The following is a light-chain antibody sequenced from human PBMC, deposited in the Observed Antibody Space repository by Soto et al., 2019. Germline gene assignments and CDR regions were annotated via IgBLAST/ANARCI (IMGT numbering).Light chain of an antibody. CDR2: KAS. CDR1: QSVGSW. J-gene: IGKJ1*01. Sequence: DIQMTQSPSTLSASVGDRVTITCRASQSVGSWLAWYQQKPGKAPKLLIYKASSLESGVPSRFSGSGSGTEFSLTISSLQPDDCASYHCQQYGSSSPWPFGQGTKVEIK. V-gene: IGKV1-5*03. CDR3: QQYGSSSPWP.